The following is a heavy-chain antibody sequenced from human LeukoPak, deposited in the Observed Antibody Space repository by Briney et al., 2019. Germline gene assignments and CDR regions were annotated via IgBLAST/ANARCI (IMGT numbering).Heavy chain of an antibody. V-gene: IGHV3-21*01. CDR3: ARVWATIRRDAFDI. D-gene: IGHD5-12*01. CDR2: ISSSSSYI. CDR1: GFTFSSYS. Sequence: TGGSLRLSCAASGFTFSSYSMNWVRQAPGKGLEWVSSISSSSSYIYYADSVKGRFTISRDNAKNSLYLQMNSLRAEDTAVYYCARVWATIRRDAFDIWGQGTMVTVSS. J-gene: IGHJ3*02.